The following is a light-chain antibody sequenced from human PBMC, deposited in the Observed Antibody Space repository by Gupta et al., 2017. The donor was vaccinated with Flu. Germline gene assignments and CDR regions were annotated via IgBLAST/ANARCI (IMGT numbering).Light chain of an antibody. CDR1: KSLLHSNGYNY. J-gene: IGKJ4*01. CDR2: LGS. V-gene: IGKV2-28*01. Sequence: ISCMSSKSLLHSNGYNYLDGYLQKPGQSPQLLIYLGSYRASGVPDRFTGSGSGTDFTLQINRVEAEDVGVYYCMQTLQTPLTFGGGTKVEIK. CDR3: MQTLQTPLT.